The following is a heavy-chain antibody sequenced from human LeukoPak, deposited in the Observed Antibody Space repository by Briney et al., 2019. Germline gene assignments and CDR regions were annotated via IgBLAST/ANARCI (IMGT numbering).Heavy chain of an antibody. CDR1: GYTFSSYE. D-gene: IGHD5-18*01. V-gene: IGHV3-48*03. CDR2: ISSRGSTI. CDR3: ARWGRQWIQLWLHHYFDY. Sequence: GGSLRLSCAASGYTFSSYEMNWVRQAPGKGREWVSYISSRGSTIYYADSVKGRFTISRDNAKNSLYLQMNSLRAEDTAVYYCARWGRQWIQLWLHHYFDYWGQGTLVTVSS. J-gene: IGHJ4*02.